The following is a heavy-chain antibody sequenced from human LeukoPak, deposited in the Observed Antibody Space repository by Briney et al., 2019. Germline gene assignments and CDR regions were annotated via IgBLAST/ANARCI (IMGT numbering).Heavy chain of an antibody. J-gene: IGHJ4*02. CDR1: GFTFSSYA. V-gene: IGHV3-30-3*01. CDR3: ARDFGFWSGYSGY. D-gene: IGHD3-3*01. CDR2: ISYDGSNK. Sequence: QSGGSLRLSCAASGFTFSSYAMHWVRQAPGKGLEWVAVISYDGSNKYYADSVKGRFTISRDNSKNTLYLQMNSLRAEDTAVYYCARDFGFWSGYSGYWGQGTLVTVSS.